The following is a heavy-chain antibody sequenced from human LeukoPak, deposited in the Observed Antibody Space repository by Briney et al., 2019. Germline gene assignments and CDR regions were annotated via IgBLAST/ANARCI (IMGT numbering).Heavy chain of an antibody. CDR1: GFTFSDYY. Sequence: GGSLRLSCAASGFTFSDYYMSWIRQAPGKGLEWVSYISSSSSYTNYADSVKGRFTISRDNAKNSLYLQMNSLRAEDTAVYYCARAGYSGYDYAYWGQGTLVTVSS. D-gene: IGHD5-12*01. CDR3: ARAGYSGYDYAY. V-gene: IGHV3-11*06. CDR2: ISSSSSYT. J-gene: IGHJ4*02.